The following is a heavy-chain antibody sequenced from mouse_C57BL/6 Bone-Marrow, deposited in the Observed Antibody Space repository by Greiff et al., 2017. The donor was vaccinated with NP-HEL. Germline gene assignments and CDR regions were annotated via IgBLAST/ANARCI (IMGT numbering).Heavy chain of an antibody. CDR1: GYTFTSYW. Sequence: QVHVKQPGAELVKPGASVKMSCKASGYTFTSYWITWVKQRPGQGLEWIGDIYPGSGSTNYNEKFKSKATLTVDTSSSTAYMQLSSLTSEDSAVYYCARSRDQRAMDYWGQGTSVTVSS. V-gene: IGHV1-55*01. CDR3: ARSRDQRAMDY. J-gene: IGHJ4*01. CDR2: IYPGSGST.